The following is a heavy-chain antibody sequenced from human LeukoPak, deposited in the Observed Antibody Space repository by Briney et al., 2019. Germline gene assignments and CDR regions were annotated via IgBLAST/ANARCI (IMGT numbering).Heavy chain of an antibody. CDR2: ISSSGSTI. CDR1: GFTFSDYY. V-gene: IGHV3-11*04. J-gene: IGHJ3*02. D-gene: IGHD6-19*01. CDR3: TRDPRKQWLVRSGAFDI. Sequence: GGSLRLSCAASGFTFSDYYMSWIRQAPGKGLEWVSYISSSGSTIYYADSVKGRFTISRDNAKNSLYLQMNSLRAEDTAVYYCTRDPRKQWLVRSGAFDIWGQGTMVTVSS.